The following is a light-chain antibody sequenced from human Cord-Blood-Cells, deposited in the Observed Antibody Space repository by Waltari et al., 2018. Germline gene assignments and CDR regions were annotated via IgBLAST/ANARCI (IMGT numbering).Light chain of an antibody. CDR3: QXSYXXXYT. CDR2: AAP. CDR1: QSISSY. J-gene: IGKJ2*01. Sequence: IQMTQSPSXLXASVGXRVTITXRASQSISSYLNXXQQNPGKAXKLLIYAAPRXQSGGXXXXSGXXXGTXXXLTISSXQPEXXAXXYCQXSYXXXYTFGQGTKLXXK. V-gene: IGKV1-39*01.